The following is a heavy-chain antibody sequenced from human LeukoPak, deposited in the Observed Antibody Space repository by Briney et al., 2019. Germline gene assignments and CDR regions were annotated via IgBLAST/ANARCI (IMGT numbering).Heavy chain of an antibody. CDR2: ISVGGGDT. CDR1: GFIFSSYV. V-gene: IGHV3-23*01. J-gene: IGHJ4*02. Sequence: GGSLRLSCEASGFIFSSYVMGWVRQAPGKGLEWVSSISVGGGDTFASDAVKGRFTITRENSKNTLYLQMMGLRVEDTAVYFCAKLNLGEMAYFDSWGQGTLVTVSS. CDR3: AKLNLGEMAYFDS. D-gene: IGHD3-16*01.